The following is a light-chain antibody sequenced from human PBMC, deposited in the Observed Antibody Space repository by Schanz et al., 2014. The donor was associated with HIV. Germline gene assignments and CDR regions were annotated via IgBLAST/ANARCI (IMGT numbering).Light chain of an antibody. CDR2: EVS. J-gene: IGLJ3*02. CDR1: SSDVGGYNY. V-gene: IGLV2-8*01. CDR3: CSYAGSYTWV. Sequence: QSVLTQPPSASGSPGQSVTISCTGTSSDVGGYNYVSWYQQHPGKAPKIMIYEVSKRPSGVPDRFSGSKSGNTASLTISGLQAEDEADYYCCSYAGSYTWVFGGGTKLTVL.